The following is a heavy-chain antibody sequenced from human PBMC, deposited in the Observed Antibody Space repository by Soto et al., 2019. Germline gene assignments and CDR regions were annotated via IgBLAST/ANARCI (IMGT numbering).Heavy chain of an antibody. D-gene: IGHD3-3*01. CDR1: GFTFSSYG. V-gene: IGHV3-30*18. Sequence: HPGGSLRLSCAASGFTFSSYGMHWVRQAPGKGLEWVAVISYDGSNKYYADSVKGRFTISRDNSKNTLYLQMNSLRAEDTAVYYCAKDLTSEWLLDGAYWGQGTLVTVSS. CDR2: ISYDGSNK. J-gene: IGHJ4*02. CDR3: AKDLTSEWLLDGAY.